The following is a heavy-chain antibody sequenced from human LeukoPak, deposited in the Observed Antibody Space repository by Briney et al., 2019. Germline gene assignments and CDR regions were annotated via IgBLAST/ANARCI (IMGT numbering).Heavy chain of an antibody. J-gene: IGHJ6*03. V-gene: IGHV4-34*01. CDR2: INHSGST. Sequence: SETLSLTCAVYGGSFSGYYWSWIRQPPGKGLEWIGEINHSGSTNYNPSLKSRVTISVDTSKNQFSLKLSSVTAADTAVYYCARVRLPAAMVYYYMDVWGKGTTVTVSS. CDR3: ARVRLPAAMVYYYMDV. CDR1: GGSFSGYY. D-gene: IGHD2-2*01.